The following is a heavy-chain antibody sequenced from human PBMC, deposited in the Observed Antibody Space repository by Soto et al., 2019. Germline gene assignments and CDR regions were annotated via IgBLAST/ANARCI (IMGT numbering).Heavy chain of an antibody. CDR1: GGSLSHYF. CDR3: ARYFKRYSSPRGPLYY. CDR2: IYYSGST. V-gene: IGHV4-59*01. J-gene: IGHJ4*02. D-gene: IGHD6-13*01. Sequence: SGTLSLTCTVSGGSLSHYFLYWIRQPPGKGLEWIGYIYYSGSTNYNPSLKSRVTISVDTSKNQFSLKLSSVTAADTAVYYCARYFKRYSSPRGPLYYWGLGTLDIVSS.